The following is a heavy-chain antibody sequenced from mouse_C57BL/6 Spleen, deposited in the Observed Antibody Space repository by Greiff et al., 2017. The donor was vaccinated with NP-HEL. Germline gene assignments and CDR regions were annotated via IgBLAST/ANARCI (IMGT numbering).Heavy chain of an antibody. D-gene: IGHD2-3*01. CDR1: GYTFTSYW. Sequence: QVQLQQPGAELVKPGASVKMSCKASGYTFTSYWITWVKQRPGQGLAWIGDIYPGSGSTNYNEKFKSKATLTVDTSSSTAYMQLSSLTSEDSAVYYCARVGGISYDGSFDVWGTGTTVTVSS. CDR2: IYPGSGST. J-gene: IGHJ1*03. V-gene: IGHV1-55*01. CDR3: ARVGGISYDGSFDV.